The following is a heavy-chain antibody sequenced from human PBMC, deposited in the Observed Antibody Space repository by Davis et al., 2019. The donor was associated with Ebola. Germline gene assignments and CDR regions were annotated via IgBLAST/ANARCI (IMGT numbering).Heavy chain of an antibody. CDR3: ASKKWELLRRYFDY. D-gene: IGHD1-26*01. CDR1: GGSFSGYY. Sequence: PSETLSLTCAVYGGSFSGYYWSWIRQPPGKGLEWIGEINHSGSTNYNPSLKSRVTISVDTSKNQFSLKLSSVTAADTAVYYCASKKWELLRRYFDYWGQGTLVTVSS. CDR2: INHSGST. J-gene: IGHJ4*02. V-gene: IGHV4-34*01.